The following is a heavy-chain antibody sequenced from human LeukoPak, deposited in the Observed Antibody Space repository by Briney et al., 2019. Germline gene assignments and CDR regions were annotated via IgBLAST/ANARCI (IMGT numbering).Heavy chain of an antibody. CDR3: ARADPYCSGGCCSSFAY. CDR1: GFTFSSYA. Sequence: PGGSLRLSCAASGFTFSSYAMRWVRQAPGKGLEWVAVISYDGSNKYYADSVKGRFTISRDNSKNTLYLQMNSLRAEDTAVYYCARADPYCSGGCCSSFAYWGQGTLVTVSS. V-gene: IGHV3-30-3*01. D-gene: IGHD2-15*01. CDR2: ISYDGSNK. J-gene: IGHJ4*02.